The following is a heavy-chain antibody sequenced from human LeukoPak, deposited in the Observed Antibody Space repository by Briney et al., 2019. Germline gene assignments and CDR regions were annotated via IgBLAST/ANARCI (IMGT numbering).Heavy chain of an antibody. CDR2: INPNSGGT. CDR3: ARNWNYVFLDY. CDR1: GYTFTGDY. J-gene: IGHJ4*02. V-gene: IGHV1-2*02. D-gene: IGHD1-7*01. Sequence: APVKGSCQASGYTFTGDYIPWVRQAPRQRGDWMGWINPNSGGTNYAQKFQGRVTMTRDTSISTAYMELSRLRSDDTAVYYCARNWNYVFLDYWGQGTLVTVSS.